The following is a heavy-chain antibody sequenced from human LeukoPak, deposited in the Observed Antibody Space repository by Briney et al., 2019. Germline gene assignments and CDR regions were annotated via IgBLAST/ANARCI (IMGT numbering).Heavy chain of an antibody. CDR3: ARDRLSAAGGWDLVFDY. D-gene: IGHD1-26*01. Sequence: ASVKVSCKASGYTFPSYGISWVRQAPGQGREWMGWISAYNGNTDYAQKLQGRVTMTTDTSTNTAYVELRSLRSDDTAVYYCARDRLSAAGGWDLVFDYWGQGTLVTVSS. V-gene: IGHV1-18*01. CDR1: GYTFPSYG. CDR2: ISAYNGNT. J-gene: IGHJ4*02.